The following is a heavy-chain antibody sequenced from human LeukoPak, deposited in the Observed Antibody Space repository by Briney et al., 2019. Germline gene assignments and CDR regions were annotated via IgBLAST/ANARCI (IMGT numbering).Heavy chain of an antibody. CDR3: ARGRGGDGYNWLCYFDY. CDR1: GFTFSSYA. J-gene: IGHJ4*02. D-gene: IGHD5-24*01. Sequence: GGSLRLSCAASGFTFSSYAMHWVRQAPGKGLEWVAVISYDGSNKYYADSVKGLFTISRDNSKNTLYLQMNSLRSEDTAVYYCARGRGGDGYNWLCYFDYWGQGTLVTVSS. V-gene: IGHV3-30-3*01. CDR2: ISYDGSNK.